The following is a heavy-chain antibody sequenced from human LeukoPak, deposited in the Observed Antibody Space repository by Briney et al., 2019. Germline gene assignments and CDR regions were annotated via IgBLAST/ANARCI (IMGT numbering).Heavy chain of an antibody. Sequence: GGSLRLSCAASGFTFSSYGMHWVRQAPGKGLEWVAVISYDGSNKYYADSVKGRFTISRDNSKNTLYLQMSSLRAEDTAIYYCARYCSGASCYSGVDYWGQGTLVPVSS. V-gene: IGHV3-30*03. J-gene: IGHJ4*02. CDR2: ISYDGSNK. D-gene: IGHD2-15*01. CDR3: ARYCSGASCYSGVDY. CDR1: GFTFSSYG.